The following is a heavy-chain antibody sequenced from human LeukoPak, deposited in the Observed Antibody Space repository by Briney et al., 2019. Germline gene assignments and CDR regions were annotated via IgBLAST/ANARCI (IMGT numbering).Heavy chain of an antibody. Sequence: SETLSLTCIVSGGSISSSTYYWGWIRQPPGKGLEWIGSIYYSGSTYYTPPLKSRVTIFVDTSKNQFSLKLSSVTAADTAVYYCARQSNVDTAMITYYYYGMDVWGQGTTVTVSS. CDR3: ARQSNVDTAMITYYYYGMDV. CDR2: IYYSGST. V-gene: IGHV4-39*01. CDR1: GGSISSSTYY. J-gene: IGHJ6*02. D-gene: IGHD5-18*01.